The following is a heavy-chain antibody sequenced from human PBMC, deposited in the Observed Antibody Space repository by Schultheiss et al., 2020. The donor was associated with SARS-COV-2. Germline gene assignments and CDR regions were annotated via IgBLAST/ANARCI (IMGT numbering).Heavy chain of an antibody. Sequence: ASVKVSCKASGYTFTSYDINWVRQATGQGLEWMGWMNPNSGNTGYAQKFQGRVTMTRNTSISPAYMELSSLRSEDTAVYYCARVARIAVAGTLRYWGQGTLVTVSS. CDR3: ARVARIAVAGTLRY. CDR2: MNPNSGNT. J-gene: IGHJ4*02. CDR1: GYTFTSYD. D-gene: IGHD6-19*01. V-gene: IGHV1-8*01.